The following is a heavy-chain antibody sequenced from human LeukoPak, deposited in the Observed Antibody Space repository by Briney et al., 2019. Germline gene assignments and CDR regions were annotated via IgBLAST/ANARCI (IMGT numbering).Heavy chain of an antibody. CDR2: IKQDGSEK. D-gene: IGHD3-10*01. V-gene: IGHV3-7*01. J-gene: IGHJ4*02. CDR3: ARDQGDLWFGEFGH. Sequence: GGYLRLSCAASGFTFSSYWMSWVRQAQGKGLEWVANIKQDGSEKYYVDSVKGRFTISRDNAKNSLYLQMNSLRAEDTAVYYCARDQGDLWFGEFGHWGQGTLVTVSS. CDR1: GFTFSSYW.